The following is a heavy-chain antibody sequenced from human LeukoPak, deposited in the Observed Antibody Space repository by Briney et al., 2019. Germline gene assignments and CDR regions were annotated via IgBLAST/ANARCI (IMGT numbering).Heavy chain of an antibody. CDR2: ISSSSSYI. D-gene: IGHD2/OR15-2a*01. J-gene: IGHJ4*02. CDR3: ARGAMPTFARFDS. CDR1: GFTFSSYS. V-gene: IGHV3-21*04. Sequence: GGSLRLSCAASGFTFSSYSMNWVRQAPGKGLEWVSSISSSSSYIYYADSVKGRFTISRDNAKNSLYLQMNSLRAEDTAVYYCARGAMPTFARFDSWGQGTLVSVSS.